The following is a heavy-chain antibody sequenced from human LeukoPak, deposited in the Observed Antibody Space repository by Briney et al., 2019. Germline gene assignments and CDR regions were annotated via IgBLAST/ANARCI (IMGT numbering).Heavy chain of an antibody. D-gene: IGHD3-16*02. V-gene: IGHV6-1*01. J-gene: IGHJ4*02. CDR3: AREYLGGYLIY. CDR2: TYYRSKWCN. Sequence: QTLSLTCAISGDSVSSNSAAWTWIRQSPSTGLEWVGRTYYRSKWCNDYEVSVKSRITINPDTSKNQFSLQLNSVTPEDTAVYYCAREYLGGYLIYWGQGTLVTVSS. CDR1: GDSVSSNSAA.